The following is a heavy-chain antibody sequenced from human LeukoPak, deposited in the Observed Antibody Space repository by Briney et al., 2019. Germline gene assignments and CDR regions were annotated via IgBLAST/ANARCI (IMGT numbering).Heavy chain of an antibody. CDR1: GFAFSSYS. D-gene: IGHD3-3*01. CDR2: ISSSSSYI. V-gene: IGHV3-21*01. Sequence: GGSLRLSCAASGFAFSSYSMNWVRQAPGKGLEWVSSISSSSSYIYYADSVKGRFTISRDNAKNSLYLQMNSLRAEDTAVYYCARVYSTIFGVVRNWFDPWGQGTLVTVSS. J-gene: IGHJ5*02. CDR3: ARVYSTIFGVVRNWFDP.